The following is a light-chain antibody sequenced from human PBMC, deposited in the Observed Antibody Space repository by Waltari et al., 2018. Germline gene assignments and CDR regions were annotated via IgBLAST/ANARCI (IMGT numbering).Light chain of an antibody. V-gene: IGLV4-69*01. J-gene: IGLJ3*02. CDR1: SGHINNV. Sequence: QLVLTQSPSASASLGASVKLTCTLSSGHINNVIAWLQQRPERGPRYLMKVNSDGSHNKGDEIPDRFSGSSSGAGRYLTISSLQSEDEADYFCQTGGHGTWVFGGGTKLTVL. CDR3: QTGGHGTWV. CDR2: VNSDGSH.